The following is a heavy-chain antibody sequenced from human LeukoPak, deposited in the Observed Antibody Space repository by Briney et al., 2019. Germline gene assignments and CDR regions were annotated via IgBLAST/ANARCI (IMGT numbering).Heavy chain of an antibody. CDR2: ISGSGGRT. CDR1: GFTFSSYA. J-gene: IGHJ3*02. CDR3: AKDLSERSLRWSSLDAFDI. D-gene: IGHD1-26*01. Sequence: GGSLRLSCAASGFTFSSYAMSWVRQAPGKGLEWVSDISGSGGRTYYADSVKGRFTISRDNSKKTLYLQMNSLRAEDTAVYYCAKDLSERSLRWSSLDAFDIWGQGTMVTVSS. V-gene: IGHV3-23*01.